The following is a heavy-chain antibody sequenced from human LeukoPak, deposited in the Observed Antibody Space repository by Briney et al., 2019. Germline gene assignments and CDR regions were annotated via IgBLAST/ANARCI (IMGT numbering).Heavy chain of an antibody. CDR2: ITPSDDST. J-gene: IGHJ4*02. CDR1: GYTFTSYN. Sequence: ASVKVSCKASGYTFTSYNMHWVRQAPGQGLEWMGIITPSDDSTSYAPKFQGRVTMTRDTSTFTVYMDLSSLRSEDTAVYYCARQTFTTIFGVYIYKLDHWGQGTLVTVSS. V-gene: IGHV1-46*01. CDR3: ARQTFTTIFGVYIYKLDH. D-gene: IGHD3-3*02.